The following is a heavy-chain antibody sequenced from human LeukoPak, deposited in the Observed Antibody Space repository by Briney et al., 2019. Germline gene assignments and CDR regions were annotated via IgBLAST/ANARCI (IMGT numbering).Heavy chain of an antibody. J-gene: IGHJ6*02. CDR3: ARSMRAYHYDSSDYYPQDYNFYPQDYNFGMEV. V-gene: IGHV1-46*01. CDR1: GYTFTSYY. D-gene: IGHD3-22*01. CDR2: INPSGGGT. Sequence: ASVKVSCKASGYTFTSYYMHWVRQAPGQGLEWLGIINPSGGGTSYAQKFQGRVTMTRDTSTSTVYMVLSSLRSEDTAVYYCARSMRAYHYDSSDYYPQDYNFYPQDYNFGMEVWGQGTTVTVSS.